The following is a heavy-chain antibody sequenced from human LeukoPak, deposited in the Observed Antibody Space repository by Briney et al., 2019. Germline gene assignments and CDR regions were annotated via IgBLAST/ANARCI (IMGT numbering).Heavy chain of an antibody. CDR3: ARGDSYGGNDY. J-gene: IGHJ4*02. V-gene: IGHV3-21*01. Sequence: GGSLRLSCAASGFTFSSYEMNWVRQAPGKGLEWVSSISSSSSYIYYADSVKGRFTISRDNAKNSLYLQMNSLRAEDTAVYYCARGDSYGGNDYWGQGTLVTVSS. CDR1: GFTFSSYE. CDR2: ISSSSSYI. D-gene: IGHD4-23*01.